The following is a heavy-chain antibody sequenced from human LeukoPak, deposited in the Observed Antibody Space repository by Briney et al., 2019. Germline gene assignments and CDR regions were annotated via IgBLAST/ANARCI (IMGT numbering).Heavy chain of an antibody. J-gene: IGHJ5*02. Sequence: SETLSLTCGVSGGSLSSSNWWSWVRQPPGKGLEWIGEIYHSGSTNYSPSLKSRVNISVDKSKNQFSLKLSSVTAADTAVYYCVRKQLGYCSGGSCNWFDPWGQGTLVTVSS. V-gene: IGHV4-4*02. CDR2: IYHSGST. CDR1: GGSLSSSNW. CDR3: VRKQLGYCSGGSCNWFDP. D-gene: IGHD2-15*01.